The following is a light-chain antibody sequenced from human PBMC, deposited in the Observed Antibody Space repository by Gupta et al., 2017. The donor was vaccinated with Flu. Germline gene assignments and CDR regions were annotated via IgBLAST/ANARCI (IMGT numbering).Light chain of an antibody. CDR1: ESISSY. J-gene: IGKJ1*01. CDR3: QQSYSTPRT. CDR2: GAS. V-gene: IGKV1-39*01. Sequence: PSSLSAFVGDRVTITCRASESISSYLNWYQQKPGKAPKLLIYGASRLQSGVPSRFSGSGSGTDFTLTISSLQPEDFVTYYCQQSYSTPRTFGQGTKVEIK.